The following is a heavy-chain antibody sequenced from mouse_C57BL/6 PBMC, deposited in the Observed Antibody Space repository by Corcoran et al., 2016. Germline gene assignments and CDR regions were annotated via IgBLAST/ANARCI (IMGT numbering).Heavy chain of an antibody. CDR2: INTYSGVP. Sequence: QIQLVQSGPELKKPGETVKISCKASGYTFTTYGMSWVKQAPGKGLKWMGWINTYSGVPTYADDFKGRFAFSLETSASTAYLQINNLKNEDTATYFCARPLYYGSSYGFAYWGQGTLVTVSA. D-gene: IGHD1-1*01. CDR3: ARPLYYGSSYGFAY. J-gene: IGHJ3*01. V-gene: IGHV9-3*01. CDR1: GYTFTTYG.